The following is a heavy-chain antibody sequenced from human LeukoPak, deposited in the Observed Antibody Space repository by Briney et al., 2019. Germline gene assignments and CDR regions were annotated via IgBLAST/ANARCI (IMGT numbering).Heavy chain of an antibody. Sequence: SQTLSLTCAVSGGSISSGGYSWSWIRQPPGKGLEWIGYIYHSGSTYYNPSLKSRVTISVDTSKNQFSLKLSSVTAADTAVYYCAGRSGYSYGGWFDPWGQGTLVTVSS. D-gene: IGHD5-18*01. CDR1: GGSISSGGYS. CDR2: IYHSGST. V-gene: IGHV4-30-2*01. CDR3: AGRSGYSYGGWFDP. J-gene: IGHJ5*02.